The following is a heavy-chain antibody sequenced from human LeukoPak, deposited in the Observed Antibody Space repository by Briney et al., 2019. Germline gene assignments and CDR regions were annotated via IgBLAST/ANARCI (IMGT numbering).Heavy chain of an antibody. D-gene: IGHD3-10*01. CDR1: GFTFSSYW. CDR3: ARPYYYSSGSLPY. J-gene: IGHJ4*02. V-gene: IGHV3-7*01. Sequence: GGSLRLSCEASGFTFSSYWMNWVRQAPGKWLEWVANINQDGSEKYYVDSVKGRFTISRDNAKNSLSLQMNSLRAEDTAVYYCARPYYYSSGSLPYWGQGTLVTVSS. CDR2: INQDGSEK.